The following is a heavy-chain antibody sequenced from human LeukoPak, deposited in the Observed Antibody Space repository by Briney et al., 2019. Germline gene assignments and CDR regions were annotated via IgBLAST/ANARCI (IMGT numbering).Heavy chain of an antibody. J-gene: IGHJ6*04. CDR2: IYLGDSET. CDR3: ARQSSGSHYYYGMDV. D-gene: IGHD3-10*01. Sequence: ESLKISCKGSGYSFATYWIGWVRQMPGKGLERMGVIYLGDSETTYSPSFQGQVTISADKSKSTAYLQWSGLKASDTAMYYCARQSSGSHYYYGMDVWGKGTKVAVSS. V-gene: IGHV5-51*01. CDR1: GYSFATYW.